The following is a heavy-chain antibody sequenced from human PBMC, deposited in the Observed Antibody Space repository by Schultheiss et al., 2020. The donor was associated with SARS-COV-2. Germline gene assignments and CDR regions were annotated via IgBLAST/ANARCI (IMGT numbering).Heavy chain of an antibody. D-gene: IGHD4-23*01. CDR1: GFTFSNAW. CDR2: IKSKTDGGTT. Sequence: GGSLRLSCAASGFTFSNAWMSWVRQAPGKGLEWVGRIKSKTDGGTTDYAALVKGRFTISRDDSKNTLYLQMNSLKTEDTAVYYCTTDKTTVVTIDAFDIWGQGTMVTVSS. CDR3: TTDKTTVVTIDAFDI. V-gene: IGHV3-15*01. J-gene: IGHJ3*02.